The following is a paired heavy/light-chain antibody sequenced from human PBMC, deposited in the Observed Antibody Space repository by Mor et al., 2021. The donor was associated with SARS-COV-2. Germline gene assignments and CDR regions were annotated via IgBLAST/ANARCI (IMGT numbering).Light chain of an antibody. CDR2: AAS. J-gene: IGKJ1*01. V-gene: IGKV1-39*01. Sequence: DIQMTQSPSSLSASAGDRVTITCRASQSISRYLNWYQQKSGKAPKLLIYAASSLQSGVPSRFSGSGSGTDFTLTISSLQPEDFATYYCQQSYSTPWTFGQGTKVEIK. CDR3: QQSYSTPWT. CDR1: QSISRY.
Heavy chain of an antibody. V-gene: IGHV3-49*05. CDR1: GFTFGNYA. CDR3: TSPYYYESSGYYYGFDY. Sequence: EVQLVESGGGLVKPGRSLRLSCTASGFTFGNYAMSWFRQAPGKGLEWVGFIRSKAYGGTTEYAASVKGRFTISRDDSKSIAYLQMNSLKTEDTAVYYCTSPYYYESSGYYYGFDYWGQGTLVTVSS. J-gene: IGHJ4*02. CDR2: IRSKAYGGTT. D-gene: IGHD3-22*01.